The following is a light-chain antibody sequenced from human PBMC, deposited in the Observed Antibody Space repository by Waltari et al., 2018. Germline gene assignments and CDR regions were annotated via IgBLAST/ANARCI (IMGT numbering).Light chain of an antibody. J-gene: IGLJ2*01. V-gene: IGLV3-25*03. CDR1: ALAQQS. CDR3: QSEVNSRTYAIL. Sequence: SYELTQPPSVSVSPGQTARITCSGDALAQQSAYWYQQKPGQAPRLLIYKGNERPSGIPERFSGYSSGTTVTLTISGVQAEDEADYYCQSEVNSRTYAILFGGGTKVTVL. CDR2: KGN.